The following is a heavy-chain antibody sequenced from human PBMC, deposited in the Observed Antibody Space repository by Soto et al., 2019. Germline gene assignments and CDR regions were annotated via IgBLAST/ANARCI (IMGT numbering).Heavy chain of an antibody. Sequence: QVQLQESGPGLVKPSETLSLTCTVSGGSISSYYWSWIRQPPGKGLEWIGYIYYSGSTNYNPSLKXALXIXVDTAKNQFPLKLSSVTAADTAVYYCARHGIAGLDYWGQGTLVTVSS. V-gene: IGHV4-59*08. CDR1: GGSISSYY. CDR3: ARHGIAGLDY. D-gene: IGHD6-13*01. CDR2: IYYSGST. J-gene: IGHJ4*02.